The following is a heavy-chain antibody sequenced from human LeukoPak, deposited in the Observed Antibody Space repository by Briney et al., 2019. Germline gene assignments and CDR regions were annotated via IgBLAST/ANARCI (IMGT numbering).Heavy chain of an antibody. CDR3: AKHYGAPSTWFDP. CDR1: GFTFSSYA. V-gene: IGHV3-23*02. J-gene: IGHJ5*02. Sequence: GGALRLSCAASGFTFSSYAMSWVRQAPGEGVGWVSMITGSADRTYYEDSVKGRFTISRDNYKNTLYLQMSSLRAEDPALYYCAKHYGAPSTWFDPWGLGTLVTVSS. D-gene: IGHD4/OR15-4a*01. CDR2: ITGSADRT.